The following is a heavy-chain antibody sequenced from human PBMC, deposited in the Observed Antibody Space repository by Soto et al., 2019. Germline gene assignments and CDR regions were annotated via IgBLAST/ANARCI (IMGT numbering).Heavy chain of an antibody. V-gene: IGHV1-69*12. J-gene: IGHJ6*02. CDR1: GGTFSSYA. CDR3: ARHDCISTSCYYYYYYGMDV. Sequence: QVQLVQSGAEVKKPGSSVKVSCKASGGTFSSYAISWVLQAPGQGLEWMGGIIPIFGTANYAQKFQGRVTITADDSTSTAYMELGSLRSEDTAVYYCARHDCISTSCYYYYYYGMDVWGQGTTVTVSS. D-gene: IGHD2-2*01. CDR2: IIPIFGTA.